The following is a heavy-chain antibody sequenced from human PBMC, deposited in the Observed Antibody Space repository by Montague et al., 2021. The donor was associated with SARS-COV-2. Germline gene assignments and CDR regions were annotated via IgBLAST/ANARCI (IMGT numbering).Heavy chain of an antibody. CDR1: GVSVNSGGYY. Sequence: SETLSLTCTVSGVSVNSGGYYWSWIRQPPGKGLEWIGNIYYSGTTNYNPSLKSRVTISVDTSKNQFSLKLSSVSAADTAVYYCARERAADDYDVYGTVVISSSAGLDFWGQGTTVTVSS. D-gene: IGHD4-17*01. CDR2: IYYSGTT. V-gene: IGHV4-61*08. CDR3: ARERAADDYDVYGTVVISSSAGLDF. J-gene: IGHJ6*02.